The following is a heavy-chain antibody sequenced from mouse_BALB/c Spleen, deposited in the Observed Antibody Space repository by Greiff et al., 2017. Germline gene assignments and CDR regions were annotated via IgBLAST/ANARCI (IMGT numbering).Heavy chain of an antibody. CDR1: GFTFSSYA. J-gene: IGHJ3*01. D-gene: IGHD2-12*01. CDR2: ISSGGST. V-gene: IGHV5-6-5*01. CDR3: AREARYVGFAY. Sequence: EVHLVESGGGLVKPGGSLKLSCAASGFTFSSYAMSWVRQTPEKRLEWVASISSGGSTYYPDSVKGRFTISRDNARNILYLQMSSLRSEDTAMYYCAREARYVGFAYWGQGTLVTVSA.